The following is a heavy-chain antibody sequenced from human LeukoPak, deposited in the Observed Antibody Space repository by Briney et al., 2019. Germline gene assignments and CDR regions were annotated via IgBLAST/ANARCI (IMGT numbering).Heavy chain of an antibody. CDR1: GFIFSRYS. CDR3: TRDLMSSISRGWFDP. CDR2: IKEDGSEK. Sequence: PPGGSLRLSCAASGFIFSRYSMNWVRQTPGRGLEWVANIKEDGSEKYYVDSVKGRFTISRDNAKNSLYLQMNSLRAEDTAVYYCTRDLMSSISRGWFDPWGQGTLVIVSS. J-gene: IGHJ5*02. V-gene: IGHV3-7*01. D-gene: IGHD2-2*01.